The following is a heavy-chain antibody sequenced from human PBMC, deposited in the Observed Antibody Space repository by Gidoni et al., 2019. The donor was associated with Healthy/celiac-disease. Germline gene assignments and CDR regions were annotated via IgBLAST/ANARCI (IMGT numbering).Heavy chain of an antibody. J-gene: IGHJ3*02. D-gene: IGHD6-6*01. Sequence: EVQLVQPGAEAKKPGESLRISCKGSGSGFTSYWISWLRQMPGKGLEWMGGIDPGDSYPHYSPSYQDHVTISADKSIITAYLQWSSLEASDTAMYYCASPYIAARPMGAFDIWGQGTMVTVSS. V-gene: IGHV5-10-1*01. CDR1: GSGFTSYW. CDR2: IDPGDSYP. CDR3: ASPYIAARPMGAFDI.